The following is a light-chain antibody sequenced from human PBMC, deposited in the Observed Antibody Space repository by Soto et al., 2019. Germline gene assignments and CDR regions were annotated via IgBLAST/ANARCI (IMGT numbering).Light chain of an antibody. CDR1: QGSSSY. V-gene: IGKV1-9*01. Sequence: DIQLTQAPSFLSASVAPRRTGTGRASQGSSSYLAWYQQKPGKAPKLLIYAASTLQSGVPSRFSGSGSGTEFTLTISSLQPEDFATYYCQQLNSYPDTFGQGTRLEIK. CDR3: QQLNSYPDT. J-gene: IGKJ5*01. CDR2: AAS.